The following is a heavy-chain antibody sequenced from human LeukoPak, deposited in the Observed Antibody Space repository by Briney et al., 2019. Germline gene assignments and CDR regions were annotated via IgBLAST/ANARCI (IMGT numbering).Heavy chain of an antibody. CDR2: IYRSGTT. J-gene: IGHJ4*02. Sequence: PSETLSLTCTVSGGSISSGSYYWNWIRQPAGKGLEWIGRIYRSGTTNYNPSLKSRVTMSVDTSKNQFSLKLSSVTAADTAVYYCARDRLLWFGELLPCDYWGQGTLVTVSS. V-gene: IGHV4-61*02. CDR1: GGSISSGSYY. CDR3: ARDRLLWFGELLPCDY. D-gene: IGHD3-10*01.